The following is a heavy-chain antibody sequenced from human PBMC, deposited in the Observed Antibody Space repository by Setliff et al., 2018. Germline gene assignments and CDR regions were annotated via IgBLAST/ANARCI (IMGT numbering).Heavy chain of an antibody. CDR3: VRGYSGGGLT. Sequence: GASVKVSCKASGYTFTSYGFSWVRQAPGQGLEWMGRISVYNGNTNYGQKYQGRVAMTTDTSTNTVYMELRSLRSDDTAVYFCVRGYSGGGLTWGQGTMVTVSS. V-gene: IGHV1-18*01. CDR1: GYTFTSYG. D-gene: IGHD1-26*01. J-gene: IGHJ3*01. CDR2: ISVYNGNT.